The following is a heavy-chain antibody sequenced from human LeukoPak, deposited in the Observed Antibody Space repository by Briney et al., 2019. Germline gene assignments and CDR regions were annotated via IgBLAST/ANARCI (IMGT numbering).Heavy chain of an antibody. V-gene: IGHV4-34*01. D-gene: IGHD1-26*01. CDR2: INHSGST. Sequence: PSETLCLTCVVYGGSFSGYYWSWIRQPPGKGLEWIGEINHSGSTNYNPSLKSRVTISVDTSKNQFSLKLSSVTAADTAVYYCARHDEYTGSYAWGQGTLVTVSS. CDR1: GGSFSGYY. J-gene: IGHJ5*02. CDR3: ARHDEYTGSYA.